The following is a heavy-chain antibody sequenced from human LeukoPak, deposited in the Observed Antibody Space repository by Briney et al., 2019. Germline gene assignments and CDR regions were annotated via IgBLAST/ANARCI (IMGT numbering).Heavy chain of an antibody. D-gene: IGHD6-13*01. J-gene: IGHJ3*02. CDR2: IKQDGSEK. CDR3: ARLYSSSWYESVAFDI. CDR1: GFTFSSYW. V-gene: IGHV3-7*01. Sequence: QTGGSLRLSCAASGFTFSSYWMSWVRQAPGKGLEWVANIKQDGSEKYYVDSVKGRFTISRDNAKNSLYLQMNSLRAEDTAVYYCARLYSSSWYESVAFDIWGQGTMVTVSS.